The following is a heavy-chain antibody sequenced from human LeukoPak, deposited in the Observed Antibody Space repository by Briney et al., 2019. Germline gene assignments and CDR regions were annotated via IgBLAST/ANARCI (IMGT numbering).Heavy chain of an antibody. V-gene: IGHV3-48*03. Sequence: GGTLTLSCVASGFTFSAYDMDWVRQAPAKGLQWISYISGSCSTTHYADSVKGRFSISRDNAKNSVYLQLNGLRAEDTAVYYCAGSRIPYAFDIWGQGTVVTVS. CDR2: ISGSCSTT. CDR3: AGSRIPYAFDI. J-gene: IGHJ3*02. CDR1: GFTFSAYD. D-gene: IGHD2-21*01.